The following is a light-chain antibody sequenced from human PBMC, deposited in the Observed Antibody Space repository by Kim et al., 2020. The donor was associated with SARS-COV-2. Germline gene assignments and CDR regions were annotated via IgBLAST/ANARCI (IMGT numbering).Light chain of an antibody. CDR2: AAS. Sequence: SVGDRVTIPCRASQGISSYLAWYQHKPGKAPKLLIYAASTLQSGVPSRFSGSGSGTEFTLTISSLQPEDFATYYCQQLNSYPLTFGGGTKVDIK. J-gene: IGKJ4*01. CDR3: QQLNSYPLT. CDR1: QGISSY. V-gene: IGKV1-9*01.